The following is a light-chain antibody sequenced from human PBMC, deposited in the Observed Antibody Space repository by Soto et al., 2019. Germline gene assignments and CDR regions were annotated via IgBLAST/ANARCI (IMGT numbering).Light chain of an antibody. V-gene: IGLV2-11*01. J-gene: IGLJ1*01. Sequence: QSALTQPRSVSGSPGQSVTISCTGTSSDVGGYNYVSWYQKHPGKAPKLMIYDVSKRPSGVPDRFSGYKSGNTASLTISGLQAEDEADYYCCSYAGSYTYVFGTGTKVTVL. CDR3: CSYAGSYTYV. CDR1: SSDVGGYNY. CDR2: DVS.